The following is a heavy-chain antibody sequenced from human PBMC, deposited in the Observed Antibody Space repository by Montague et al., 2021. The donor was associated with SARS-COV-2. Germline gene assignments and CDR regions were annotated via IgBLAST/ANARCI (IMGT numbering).Heavy chain of an antibody. Sequence: SETLSLTCVVSGDSISTDNWWTWVRLPPGKGLEWVGEIYHTGSTKYKPSLKSRVTISEDTSKNQFYLRLNSVTAADTAVYYCARGRRPVVVPGAGPAGRAFDIWGQGTMVTVS. V-gene: IGHV4-4*02. CDR3: ARGRRPVVVPGAGPAGRAFDI. CDR2: IYHTGST. D-gene: IGHD2-2*01. J-gene: IGHJ3*02. CDR1: GDSISTDNW.